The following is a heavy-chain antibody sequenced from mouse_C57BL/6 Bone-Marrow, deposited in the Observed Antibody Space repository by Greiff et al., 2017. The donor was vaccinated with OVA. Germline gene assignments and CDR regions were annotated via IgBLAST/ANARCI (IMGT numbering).Heavy chain of an antibody. CDR1: GYTFTSYW. CDR2: IDPSDSYT. CDR3: ARRELYNYDDGFAY. J-gene: IGHJ3*01. D-gene: IGHD2-12*01. Sequence: QVQLKQPGAELVKPGASVKLSCKASGYTFTSYWMQWVNQRPGQGLEWIGEIDPSDSYTNYNQKFKGKATMTVDTSSNTAYMQLSSLTSEDSAVYYCARRELYNYDDGFAYWGQGTLVTVSA. V-gene: IGHV1-50*01.